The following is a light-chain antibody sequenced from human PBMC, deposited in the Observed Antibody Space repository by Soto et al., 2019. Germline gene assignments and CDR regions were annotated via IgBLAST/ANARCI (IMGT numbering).Light chain of an antibody. Sequence: QSALTXPASVSGSPGQSITISFPGTSSDVGGYNYVSWYQQHPGKAPKLMIYDVSNRPSGVSNRFSGSKSGNTASLTISGLQAEDEADYYCSSYTSRSLVVFGGGTKVTVL. CDR1: SSDVGGYNY. CDR2: DVS. CDR3: SSYTSRSLVV. J-gene: IGLJ2*01. V-gene: IGLV2-14*01.